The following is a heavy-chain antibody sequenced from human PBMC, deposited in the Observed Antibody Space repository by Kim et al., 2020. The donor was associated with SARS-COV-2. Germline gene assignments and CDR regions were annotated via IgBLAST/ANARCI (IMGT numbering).Heavy chain of an antibody. V-gene: IGHV4-39*01. Sequence: TNPNPSLNSRVIISVGTSKNQFSPNLSSVTAADTAVYYCATTRAFDIWGQGTMVTVSS. CDR2: T. J-gene: IGHJ3*02. CDR3: ATTRAFDI.